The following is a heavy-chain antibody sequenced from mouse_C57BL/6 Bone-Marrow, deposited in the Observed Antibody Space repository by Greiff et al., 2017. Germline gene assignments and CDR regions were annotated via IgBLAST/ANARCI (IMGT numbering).Heavy chain of an antibody. Sequence: QVQLKQSGAELARPGASVKLSCKASGYTFTSYGISWVKQRTGQGLEWIGEIYPRSGNTYYNEKFKGKATLTADKSSSTAYMELRSLTSEDSAVYFCACYPYWFAYWGQGTLVTVSA. J-gene: IGHJ3*01. CDR3: ACYPYWFAY. CDR1: GYTFTSYG. CDR2: IYPRSGNT. V-gene: IGHV1-81*01.